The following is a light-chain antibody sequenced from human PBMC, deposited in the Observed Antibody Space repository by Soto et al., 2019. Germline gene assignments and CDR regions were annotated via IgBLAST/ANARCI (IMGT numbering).Light chain of an antibody. CDR2: EVN. CDR3: SSYAGGNNYV. CDR1: SRDVGGFNF. J-gene: IGLJ1*01. V-gene: IGLV2-8*01. Sequence: QSALTQPPSASGSPGQSVTISCTGSSRDVGGFNFVSWYQQHPGKGPKLMIYEVNKRPSGVPDRFSGSKSGDTASLTVSGLQAEDEADYFCSSYAGGNNYVFGTGTKVTVL.